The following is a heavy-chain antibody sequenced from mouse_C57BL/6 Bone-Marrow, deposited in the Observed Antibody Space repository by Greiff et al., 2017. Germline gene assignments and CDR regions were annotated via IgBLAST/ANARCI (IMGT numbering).Heavy chain of an antibody. CDR2: INPSSGYT. D-gene: IGHD4-1*01. CDR3: ATNWGFDY. V-gene: IGHV1-4*01. CDR1: GYTFTIYT. Sequence: VQLKESGAELARPGASVKMSCKASGYTFTIYTMHWVKQRPGQGLEWIGYINPSSGYTKYNQKFKDKATLTADKSSSTAYMQLSSLTSEDSAVYYCATNWGFDYWGQGTTLTVSS. J-gene: IGHJ2*01.